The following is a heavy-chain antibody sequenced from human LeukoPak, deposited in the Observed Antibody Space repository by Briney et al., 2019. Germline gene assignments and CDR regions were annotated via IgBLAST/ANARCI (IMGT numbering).Heavy chain of an antibody. V-gene: IGHV1-69*13. J-gene: IGHJ3*02. D-gene: IGHD3-3*01. CDR2: IIPIFGTA. Sequence: ASVKVSCKASGGTFSSYAISWVRQAPGQGLEWMGGIIPIFGTANYAQKFQGRVTITADESTSTAYMELSSLRSEDTAVYYCARWRAIFGVVIAHDAFDIWGQGTMVTVSS. CDR1: GGTFSSYA. CDR3: ARWRAIFGVVIAHDAFDI.